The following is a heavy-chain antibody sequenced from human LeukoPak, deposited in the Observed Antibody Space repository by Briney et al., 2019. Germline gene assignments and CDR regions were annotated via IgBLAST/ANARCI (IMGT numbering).Heavy chain of an antibody. Sequence: PSETLSLTCAVYGGSFSGYYWSWIRQPPGKGLEWIGEINHSGSTNYNPSLKSRVTISVDTSKNQFSLKLSSVTAADTAVYYCATSPQTRGVSLVFDHWGQGTLVTVSS. CDR3: ATSPQTRGVSLVFDH. V-gene: IGHV4-34*01. J-gene: IGHJ4*02. D-gene: IGHD3-10*01. CDR1: GGSFSGYY. CDR2: INHSGST.